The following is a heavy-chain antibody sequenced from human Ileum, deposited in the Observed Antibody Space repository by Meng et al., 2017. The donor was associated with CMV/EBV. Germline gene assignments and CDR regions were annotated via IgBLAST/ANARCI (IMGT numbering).Heavy chain of an antibody. Sequence: GESLKISCAASGFSVSSNYMSWVRQAPGKGLEWVGLIKTKTEGETTAYAAPVKDRFTISRDDSEKIVYLQMSSLKSEDTAVYYCTTDPLREDWGQGTLVTVSS. J-gene: IGHJ4*02. CDR3: TTDPLRED. CDR1: GFSVSSNY. V-gene: IGHV3-15*01. D-gene: IGHD4-17*01. CDR2: IKTKTEGETT.